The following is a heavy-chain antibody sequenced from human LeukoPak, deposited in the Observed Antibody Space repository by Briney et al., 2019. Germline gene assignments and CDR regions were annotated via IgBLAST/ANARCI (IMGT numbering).Heavy chain of an antibody. J-gene: IGHJ4*02. CDR1: GFTFSNYW. V-gene: IGHV3-74*01. CDR3: ARADY. Sequence: PGRSLRLSCAASGFTFSNYWMNWVRQAPGKGLVWVSRINSDGSSTSYADSEKGRFTISRDNAKNSLYLQMNSLGPEDTAVYYCARADYWGQGALVTVSS. CDR2: INSDGSST.